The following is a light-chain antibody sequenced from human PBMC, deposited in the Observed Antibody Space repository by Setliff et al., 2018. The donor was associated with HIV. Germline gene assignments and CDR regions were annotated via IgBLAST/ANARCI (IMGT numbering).Light chain of an antibody. CDR3: SSYAITNTLP. Sequence: QSVLTQPRSVSGSPGQSVTISCAGTSSDVGGYNYVSWYQQHPGKAPKLMIHDVSKRPSGVPDRFSGSKSGNTASLTISGLQAEDEADYYCSSYAITNTLPFGTGTKGTVL. J-gene: IGLJ1*01. CDR1: SSDVGGYNY. V-gene: IGLV2-11*01. CDR2: DVS.